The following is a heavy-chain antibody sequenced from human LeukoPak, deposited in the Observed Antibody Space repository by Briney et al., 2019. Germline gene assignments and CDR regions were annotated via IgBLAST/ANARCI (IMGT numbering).Heavy chain of an antibody. Sequence: SQILSLTCAISGDSVSSNTVAWNWVRQSPSRGLEWLGRTFYRSKWNNEYALSVKSRITINPDTSKNQFSLQLDSVTPEDTAMYYCARGYYGMDVWGQGTTVTVSS. CDR1: GDSVSSNTVA. V-gene: IGHV6-1*01. CDR2: TFYRSKWNN. CDR3: ARGYYGMDV. J-gene: IGHJ6*02.